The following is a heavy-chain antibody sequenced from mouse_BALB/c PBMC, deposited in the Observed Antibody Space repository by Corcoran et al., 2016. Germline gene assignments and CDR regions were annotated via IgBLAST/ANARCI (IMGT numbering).Heavy chain of an antibody. D-gene: IGHD2-3*01. CDR1: GYSITSGYY. Sequence: DVQLQESGPGLVKPSQSLSLTCSVTGYSITSGYYWNWIRQSPGNKLEWMGYISYDGSNNYNPSHKNRISITRDTSKNPFFLKLNSVTTEDTATYYFARWGLLRGWYFDVWGAGTTVTVSS. J-gene: IGHJ1*01. CDR3: ARWGLLRGWYFDV. V-gene: IGHV3-6*02. CDR2: ISYDGSN.